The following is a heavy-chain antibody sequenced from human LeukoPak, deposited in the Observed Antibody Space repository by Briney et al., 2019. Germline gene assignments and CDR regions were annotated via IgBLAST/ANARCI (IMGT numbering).Heavy chain of an antibody. Sequence: PSGTLSLTCAVSGGSISSSNWWGWVRQPPGKGLEWIGEIYHSGSTNYNPSLKSRVTISVDKSKNQFSLKLSPVTAADTAVYYCARDVRGIAAATYCDWFDPWGQGTLVTVSS. CDR2: IYHSGST. J-gene: IGHJ5*02. V-gene: IGHV4-4*02. D-gene: IGHD6-13*01. CDR3: ARDVRGIAAATYCDWFDP. CDR1: GGSISSSNW.